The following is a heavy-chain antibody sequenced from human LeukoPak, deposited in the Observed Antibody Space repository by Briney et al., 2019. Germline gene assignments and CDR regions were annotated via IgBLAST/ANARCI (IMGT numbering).Heavy chain of an antibody. CDR3: ARVLLSSGYST. J-gene: IGHJ5*02. D-gene: IGHD3-22*01. Sequence: PSETLSLTCTASGGSISSYYWSWIRQPPGKGLEWIGYIYYSGSTNYNPSLKSRVTMSLDTSNNQFSLKLSSVTAADTAVYYCARVLLSSGYSTWGQGTLVTVSS. CDR2: IYYSGST. V-gene: IGHV4-59*01. CDR1: GGSISSYY.